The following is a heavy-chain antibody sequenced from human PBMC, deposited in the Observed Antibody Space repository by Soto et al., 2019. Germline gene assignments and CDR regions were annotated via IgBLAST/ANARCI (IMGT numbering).Heavy chain of an antibody. CDR2: LYNTGST. J-gene: IGHJ6*02. Sequence: SETLSLTCSLSGSSISRFYWCCIRQPPGKGLEWIGYLYNTGSTIYNRSLKRRVTISVDTSKNQFSLKLNSVTAADTAVYYCARDLWGYCGTDCYPLDVWGPGTTVT. D-gene: IGHD2-21*02. CDR1: GSSISRFY. V-gene: IGHV4-59*01. CDR3: ARDLWGYCGTDCYPLDV.